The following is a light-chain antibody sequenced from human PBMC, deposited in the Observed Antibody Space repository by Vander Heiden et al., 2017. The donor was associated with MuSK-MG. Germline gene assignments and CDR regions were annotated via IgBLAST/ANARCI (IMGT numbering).Light chain of an antibody. CDR3: QQDNSFQST. J-gene: IGKJ2*01. CDR2: DAS. CDR1: QSVGSW. V-gene: IGKV1-5*01. Sequence: DFQMTQSPSTLSASVGDRVTITCRASQSVGSWLAWYQQKPGRAPRLLIYDASNLQSGVPARFSGSGSGTEFTLTITRLQPDDFGTYYCQQDNSFQSTFGQGTKFDIK.